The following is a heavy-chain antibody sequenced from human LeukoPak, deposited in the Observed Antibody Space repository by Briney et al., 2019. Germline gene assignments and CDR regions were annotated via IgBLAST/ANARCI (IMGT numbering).Heavy chain of an antibody. V-gene: IGHV3-7*04. CDR1: KFTFSDYW. Sequence: PGGSLRLSYAASKFTFSDYWMTWVRQAPGKGPEWVAYMNQFGTEIKYLDSVKGRFTISRDNAKNSLYLWMTSLRADDTAVYYCARGTYYYEFWGQGTLVTVSS. CDR3: ARGTYYYEF. J-gene: IGHJ4*02. D-gene: IGHD3/OR15-3a*01. CDR2: MNQFGTEI.